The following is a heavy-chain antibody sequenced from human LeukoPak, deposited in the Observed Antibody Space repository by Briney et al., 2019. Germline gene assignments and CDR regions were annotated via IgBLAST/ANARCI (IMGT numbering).Heavy chain of an antibody. V-gene: IGHV1-2*02. J-gene: IGHJ5*02. Sequence: ASVKVSCKASGYTFTGYYMYWVRQAPGQGLEWMGWINPNSGGTNYAQKFQGRVTMTRDTSISTAYMELSRLRSDDTAVYYCARGIAVAPSWFDPWGQGTLVTVSS. CDR2: INPNSGGT. CDR3: ARGIAVAPSWFDP. CDR1: GYTFTGYY. D-gene: IGHD6-19*01.